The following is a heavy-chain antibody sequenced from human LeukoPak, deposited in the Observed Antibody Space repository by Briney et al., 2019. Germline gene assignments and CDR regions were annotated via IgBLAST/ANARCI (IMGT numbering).Heavy chain of an antibody. CDR1: GFTVSSNH. CDR2: IHHSGST. D-gene: IGHD3-22*01. V-gene: IGHV4-31*02. Sequence: LRLSCAASGFTVSSNHMSWVRQHPGKGLEWIGYIHHSGSTYYNPSLKSRVTISVDTSKNQFSLKLSSVTAADTAVYYCARYYYDSSGDFHGMDVWGQGTTVTVSS. J-gene: IGHJ6*02. CDR3: ARYYYDSSGDFHGMDV.